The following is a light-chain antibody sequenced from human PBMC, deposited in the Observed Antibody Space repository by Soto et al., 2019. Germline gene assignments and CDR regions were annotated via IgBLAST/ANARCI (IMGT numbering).Light chain of an antibody. CDR3: QQYGSSWT. V-gene: IGKV3-20*01. CDR2: RAS. CDR1: QSVSSN. J-gene: IGKJ1*01. Sequence: EIVTTQSPATLSVSPGERATLSCRASQSVSSNLAWYQQKPGQAPRLLIFRASTRATGIPDRFSGSGSGTDFTLTISRLEPEDFALYYCQQYGSSWTFGQGTKVDI.